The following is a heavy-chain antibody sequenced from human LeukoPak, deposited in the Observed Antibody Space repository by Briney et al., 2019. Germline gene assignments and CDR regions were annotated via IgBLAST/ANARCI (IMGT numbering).Heavy chain of an antibody. CDR1: GYTFTSYG. J-gene: IGHJ6*02. Sequence: ASVKVSCKASGYTFTSYGISWVRQAPGQGLEWMGWISAYNGNTNYAQKLQGRVTMTTDTSTSTAYMELRSLRSDDTAVYYCARDPTLMRRREGDYYYYYYGMDVWGQGTTVTVSS. CDR3: ARDPTLMRRREGDYYYYYYGMDV. D-gene: IGHD5-24*01. CDR2: ISAYNGNT. V-gene: IGHV1-18*01.